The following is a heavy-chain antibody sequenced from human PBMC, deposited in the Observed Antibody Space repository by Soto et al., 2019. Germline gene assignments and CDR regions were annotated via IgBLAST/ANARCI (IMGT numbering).Heavy chain of an antibody. V-gene: IGHV4-59*01. Sequence: SETLSLTCTVSGGSISSYYWSWIRQPPGKGLEWIGYIYYSGSTNYNPSLKSRVTISVDTSKNQFSLKLSSVTAADTAVYYCARAPPESTYYFDYWGQGTLVTVS. J-gene: IGHJ4*02. CDR2: IYYSGST. CDR3: ARAPPESTYYFDY. CDR1: GGSISSYY.